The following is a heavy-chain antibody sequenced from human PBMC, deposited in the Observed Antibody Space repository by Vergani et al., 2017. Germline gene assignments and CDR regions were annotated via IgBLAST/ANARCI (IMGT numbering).Heavy chain of an antibody. J-gene: IGHJ4*02. D-gene: IGHD6-19*01. CDR2: IYWDDDK. CDR1: GFSLSTSGVG. Sequence: QITLKESGPTLVKPTQTLTLTCTFSGFSLSTSGVGVGWIRQPPGKALEWLALIYWDDDKRYSPSLKSRLTITKDTSKSQVVLTMTNMDPVDTATYYCARMRGDSSGWYRGTGVDYWGQGILVTVSA. CDR3: ARMRGDSSGWYRGTGVDY. V-gene: IGHV2-5*02.